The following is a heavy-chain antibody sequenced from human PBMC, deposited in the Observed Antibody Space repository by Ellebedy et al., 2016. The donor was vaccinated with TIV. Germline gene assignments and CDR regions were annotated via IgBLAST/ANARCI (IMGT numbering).Heavy chain of an antibody. Sequence: PGGSLRLSCAASGFTFSDYWMSWVRQAPGKGLEWVANIKQDGSEKWYVDSVKGRFTISRDNAKNSLYLQMSSLRAEDTAVYYCARDKVVALERVGAFDIWGQGTMVTVSS. CDR3: ARDKVVALERVGAFDI. CDR2: IKQDGSEK. J-gene: IGHJ3*02. D-gene: IGHD2-15*01. CDR1: GFTFSDYW. V-gene: IGHV3-7*01.